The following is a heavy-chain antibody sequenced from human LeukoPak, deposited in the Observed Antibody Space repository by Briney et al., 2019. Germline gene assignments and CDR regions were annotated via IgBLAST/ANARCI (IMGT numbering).Heavy chain of an antibody. CDR2: IYTSGST. D-gene: IGHD3/OR15-3a*01. Sequence: SETLSLTCTVSGGSISSGSYDWSWIRQPAGKGLEWIGRIYTSGSTNYNPSLKSRVTISVDTSKNHFSLKLSSVTAADTAVYYCARDPGLRWGQGTLVTVSS. V-gene: IGHV4-61*02. J-gene: IGHJ4*02. CDR3: ARDPGLR. CDR1: GGSISSGSYD.